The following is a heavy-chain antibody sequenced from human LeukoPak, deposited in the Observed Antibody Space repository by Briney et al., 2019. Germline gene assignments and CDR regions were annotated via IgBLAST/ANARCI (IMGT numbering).Heavy chain of an antibody. CDR2: IYYSGST. V-gene: IGHV4-39*01. CDR3: ARIVVVVYATS. CDR1: GGSISSSSYY. D-gene: IGHD2-8*01. Sequence: SETLSLTCTVSGGSISSSSYYWGWIRQPPGKGLEWIVSIYYSGSTYYNPSLKSRVTISVDTSKNQFSLKLSSVTAADTAVYYCARIVVVVYATSWVQGTLVTVSS. J-gene: IGHJ5*02.